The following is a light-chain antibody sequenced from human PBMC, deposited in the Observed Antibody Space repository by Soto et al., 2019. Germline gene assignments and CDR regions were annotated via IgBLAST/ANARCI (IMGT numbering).Light chain of an antibody. CDR1: QSVSGN. CDR3: QQYKNWPPFT. J-gene: IGKJ3*01. V-gene: IGKV3-15*01. Sequence: EIVMTQSPATLSVSPGERATLSCRASQSVSGNLAWYQQKPGQAPRLLIYAASTRATGIPARFSGRGSGTEFTLTISSLQSEEFAVYYCQQYKNWPPFTFGPGTKVDIK. CDR2: AAS.